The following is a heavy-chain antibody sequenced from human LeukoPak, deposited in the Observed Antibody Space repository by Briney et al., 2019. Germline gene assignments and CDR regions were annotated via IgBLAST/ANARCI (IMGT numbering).Heavy chain of an antibody. CDR3: AKVRLLWFGELLSRGLDTFDI. CDR1: GFTFSSYA. CDR2: ISGSGGST. Sequence: PGGSLRLSCAASGFTFSSYAMSWVRQAPGKGLEWVSGISGSGGSTYYADSVRGRFTISRDNSKNTLYLQVNSLRAEDTAVYYCAKVRLLWFGELLSRGLDTFDIWGQGTMVTVSS. J-gene: IGHJ3*02. V-gene: IGHV3-23*01. D-gene: IGHD3-10*01.